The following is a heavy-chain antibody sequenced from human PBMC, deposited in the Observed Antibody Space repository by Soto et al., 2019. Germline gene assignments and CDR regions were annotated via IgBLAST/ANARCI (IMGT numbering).Heavy chain of an antibody. Sequence: QVQLQESGPGLVKTSQTVSLTCSVSGDSVTSGGYYWTWIRQQPGKGLEWIAYIHRTGNTYYNPSLKSRATISLDTSNNNFSLRLTSVTAADTAVYYCARDLIYGDSDVHGMAVWGQGTTVIVSS. CDR1: GDSVTSGGYY. J-gene: IGHJ6*02. CDR2: IHRTGNT. D-gene: IGHD4-17*01. CDR3: ARDLIYGDSDVHGMAV. V-gene: IGHV4-31*03.